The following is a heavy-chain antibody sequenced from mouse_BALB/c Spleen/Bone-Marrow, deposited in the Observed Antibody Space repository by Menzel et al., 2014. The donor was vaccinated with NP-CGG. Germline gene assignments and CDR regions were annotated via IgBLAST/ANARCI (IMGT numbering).Heavy chain of an antibody. CDR2: INPNNGAT. Sequence: EVKLVESGPELVEPGASVKISCKTSGYTFTEYTMHWVKQSHGKSLEWIGGINPNNGATSYNQKFKGKATLTVDKSSSTAYMELRILTSESSAVYFCARRQFGPAWFAYWGQGTLVTVSA. V-gene: IGHV1-22*01. CDR3: ARRQFGPAWFAY. D-gene: IGHD6-1*01. J-gene: IGHJ3*01. CDR1: GYTFTEYT.